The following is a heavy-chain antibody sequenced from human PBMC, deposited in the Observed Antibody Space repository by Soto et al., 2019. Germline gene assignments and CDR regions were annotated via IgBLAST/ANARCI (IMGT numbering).Heavy chain of an antibody. V-gene: IGHV4-39*01. CDR2: INYRGTS. D-gene: IGHD5-18*01. CDR1: GGSISMSDYY. Sequence: QLQLQESGPGLVKPSETLSLTCSVSGGSISMSDYYWGWIRQPPGEGLEWLGNINYRGTSYHNPSLKSQVTISVDTSKNQFSLKLSSVTAADTAIYYCVDLRWQWIPRIWGQGTLVTVSS. CDR3: VDLRWQWIPRI. J-gene: IGHJ4*02.